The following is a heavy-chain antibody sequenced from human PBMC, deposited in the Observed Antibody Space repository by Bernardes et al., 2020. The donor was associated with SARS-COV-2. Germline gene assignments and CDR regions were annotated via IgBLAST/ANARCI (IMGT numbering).Heavy chain of an antibody. D-gene: IGHD1-26*01. CDR2: INPHSGGT. V-gene: IGHV1-2*02. CDR3: ARDLDRLYSGSRTDAFDI. CDR1: GYTLSAYY. Sequence: ATLKDSCKASGYTLSAYYMHWVRQAPGQGLEWMGWINPHSGGTNYAQKFQGRVTVTRDTSISTAYMELSRLTSDDTAVYYCARDLDRLYSGSRTDAFDIWGQGTMVTGSS. J-gene: IGHJ3*02.